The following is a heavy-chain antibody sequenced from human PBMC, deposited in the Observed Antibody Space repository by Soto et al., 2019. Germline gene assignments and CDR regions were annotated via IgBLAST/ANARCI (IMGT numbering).Heavy chain of an antibody. V-gene: IGHV4-39*01. D-gene: IGHD2-15*01. J-gene: IGHJ4*02. CDR2: IFFTGNI. CDR1: GTSLSSISYY. Sequence: SETLSLTCTVSGTSLSSISYYWGWIRQPPGKGLEWVGSIFFTGNIYYNPSLKSRVTISVDTSRNQFSLMVNSVTAADTAVYYCASRHCSGGSCYSPGFDSWGQGALVTVSS. CDR3: ASRHCSGGSCYSPGFDS.